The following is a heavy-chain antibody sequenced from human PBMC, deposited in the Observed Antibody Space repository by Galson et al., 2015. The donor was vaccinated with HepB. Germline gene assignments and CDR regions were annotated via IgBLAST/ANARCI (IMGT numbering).Heavy chain of an antibody. Sequence: SVKVSCKASGFTFNSHVLSWVRQAPGQGLEWLGGIIPRFDISNYAQRFQGRVTLTADESTTTAYMELSSLRSEDTAVYYCARGAITPIVNAFDIWGQGTLVTVSS. CDR2: IIPRFDIS. D-gene: IGHD4-23*01. J-gene: IGHJ3*02. V-gene: IGHV1-69*13. CDR3: ARGAITPIVNAFDI. CDR1: GFTFNSHV.